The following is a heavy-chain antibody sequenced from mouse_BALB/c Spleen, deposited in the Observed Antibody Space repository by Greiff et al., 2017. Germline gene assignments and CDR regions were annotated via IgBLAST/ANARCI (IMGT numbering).Heavy chain of an antibody. CDR3: YYYGSSYYCDY. D-gene: IGHD1-1*01. CDR1: GYTFTSYW. Sequence: VQLQQSGAELAKPGASVKMSCKASGYTFTSYWMHWVKQRPGQGLEWIGYINPSTGYTEYNQKFKDKATLTADKSSSTAYMQLSSLTSEDSAVYYCYYYGSSYYCDYWGQGTTLTVSS. V-gene: IGHV1-7*01. J-gene: IGHJ2*01. CDR2: INPSTGYT.